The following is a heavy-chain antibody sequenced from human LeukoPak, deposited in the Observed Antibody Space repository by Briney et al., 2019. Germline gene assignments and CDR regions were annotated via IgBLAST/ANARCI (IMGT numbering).Heavy chain of an antibody. D-gene: IGHD1-26*01. V-gene: IGHV3-30*02. CDR1: GFTFSNYG. CDR2: IRSDGSNK. J-gene: IGHJ4*02. Sequence: GGSLRLSCAASGFTFSNYGIHWVRQAPGKGLEWVTFIRSDGSNKYYADSVKGRFTISRDNSKNTLYLQMNSLRAEDTAVYYCAKDLFKYSGSYWGGNFDYWGQGTLVTVSS. CDR3: AKDLFKYSGSYWGGNFDY.